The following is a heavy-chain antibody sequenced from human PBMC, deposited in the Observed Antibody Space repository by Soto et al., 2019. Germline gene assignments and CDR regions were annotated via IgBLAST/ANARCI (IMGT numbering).Heavy chain of an antibody. Sequence: ASVKVSCKASGYTFTDYNMHWVRQAPGQGLEWMGLINPNSGGTNYPQRFQGRVTMTRDTSISTAYMELSTLRSDDTDIHYCARDISGSYDYWGQGTLVTVSS. D-gene: IGHD1-26*01. V-gene: IGHV1-2*02. CDR1: GYTFTDYN. CDR2: INPNSGGT. CDR3: ARDISGSYDY. J-gene: IGHJ4*02.